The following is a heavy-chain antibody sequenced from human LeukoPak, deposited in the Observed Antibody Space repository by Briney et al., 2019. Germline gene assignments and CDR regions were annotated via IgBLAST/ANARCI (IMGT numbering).Heavy chain of an antibody. V-gene: IGHV4-39*07. CDR1: GGSISSRSYY. Sequence: PSETLSLTCTVSGGSISSRSYYWGWIRQPPGKGLEWIGIIYYSGSTYYNPSLKSRVTISVDTSKNQFSLKLNSVTAADTAVYYCARAPATAIPPDPHFDYWGQGTLVTVSS. D-gene: IGHD2-2*02. J-gene: IGHJ4*02. CDR2: IYYSGST. CDR3: ARAPATAIPPDPHFDY.